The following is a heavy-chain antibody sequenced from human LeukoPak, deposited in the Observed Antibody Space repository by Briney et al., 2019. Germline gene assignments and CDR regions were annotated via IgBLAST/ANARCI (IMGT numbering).Heavy chain of an antibody. D-gene: IGHD3-10*01. V-gene: IGHV4-59*01. CDR3: ARVLWFGELSPYYGMEV. Sequence: PSETLSLTCTVSGGSISSYYWSWIRQPPGKGLEWIGYIYYSGSTNYNPSLKSRVTISVDTSKNQFSLKLSSVTAADTAVYYCARVLWFGELSPYYGMEVWGQGTTVTVSS. CDR1: GGSISSYY. CDR2: IYYSGST. J-gene: IGHJ6*02.